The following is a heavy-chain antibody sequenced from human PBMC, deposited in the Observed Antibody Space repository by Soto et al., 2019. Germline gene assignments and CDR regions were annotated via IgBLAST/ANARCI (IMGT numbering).Heavy chain of an antibody. Sequence: SQTLSLTCAISGDSVSSNTASWNWIRQSPSRGLEWLGRTYFRSKWYNDYAVSVKGRIIINPDTSNNQFSLQLNSVTPEDTAVYFCAKGDNLGPKTGYAFDPWGQGIRVTVSS. CDR2: TYFRSKWYN. V-gene: IGHV6-1*01. CDR3: AKGDNLGPKTGYAFDP. J-gene: IGHJ5*02. CDR1: GDSVSSNTAS. D-gene: IGHD5-12*01.